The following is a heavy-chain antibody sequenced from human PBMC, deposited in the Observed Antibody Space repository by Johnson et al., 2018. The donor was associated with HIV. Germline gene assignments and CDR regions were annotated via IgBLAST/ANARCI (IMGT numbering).Heavy chain of an antibody. CDR2: ISYDGSNK. J-gene: IGHJ3*02. D-gene: IGHD1-26*01. Sequence: VQLVESGGGVVQPGGSLRLSCAASGFIFSSYGMHWVRQAPGKGLEWVAFISYDGSNKYYADSVKGRFTISRDNSKNTLYLQMNSLRAEDTAVYYCARVRRSGTYYVDAFDIWGQGTMVTV. V-gene: IGHV3-30*19. CDR1: GFIFSSYG. CDR3: ARVRRSGTYYVDAFDI.